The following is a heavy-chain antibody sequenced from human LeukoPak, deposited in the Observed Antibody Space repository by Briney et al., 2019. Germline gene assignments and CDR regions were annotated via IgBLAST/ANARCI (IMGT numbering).Heavy chain of an antibody. D-gene: IGHD3-10*01. CDR2: ISSSGSTI. V-gene: IGHV3-48*03. CDR1: GFTFSSYE. J-gene: IGHJ4*02. CDR3: AKGNGAGSYSDY. Sequence: GGSLRLSCAASGFTFSSYEMNWVRQAPGKGLEWVSYISSSGSTIYYADSVKGRFTISRDNAKNSLYLQMNSLRAEDTALYYCAKGNGAGSYSDYWGQGIMVTVSS.